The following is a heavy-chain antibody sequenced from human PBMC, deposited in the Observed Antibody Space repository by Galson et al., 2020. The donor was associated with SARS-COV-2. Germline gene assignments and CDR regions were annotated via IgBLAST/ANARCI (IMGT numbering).Heavy chain of an antibody. V-gene: IGHV3-23*01. CDR3: AKDRGNDYGDQLDF. J-gene: IGHJ4*02. D-gene: IGHD4-17*01. CDR2: ISGGGGST. CDR1: GFTFSRYA. Sequence: RGSLRLSCAASGFTFSRYALAWVRQAPGKGLEWVSGISGGGGSTYYVDSVKGRFTISRDTSQNTVHLQMSSLRAEDTAVYYCAKDRGNDYGDQLDFWGQGTLVTVSS.